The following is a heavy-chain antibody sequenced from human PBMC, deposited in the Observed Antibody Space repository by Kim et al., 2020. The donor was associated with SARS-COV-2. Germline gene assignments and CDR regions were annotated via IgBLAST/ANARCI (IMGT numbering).Heavy chain of an antibody. Sequence: GGSLRLSCAASGFTVSSNYMSWVRQAPGKGLEWVSVIYSGGSTYYADSVKGRFTISRDNSKNTLYLQMNSLRAEDTAVYYCARDSAGGYYEDYGMDVWGQGTTVTVSS. CDR3: ARDSAGGYYEDYGMDV. CDR2: IYSGGST. CDR1: GFTVSSNY. V-gene: IGHV3-53*01. D-gene: IGHD3-22*01. J-gene: IGHJ6*02.